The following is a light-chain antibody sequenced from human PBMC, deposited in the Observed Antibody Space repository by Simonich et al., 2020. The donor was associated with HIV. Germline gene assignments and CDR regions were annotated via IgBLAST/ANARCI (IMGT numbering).Light chain of an antibody. J-gene: IGKJ4*01. CDR1: LSVDSSF. V-gene: IGKV3D-20*01. Sequence: EIVLTQSPGTLSLSPGERATLPCRSSLSVDSSFLAWYQQKPGLAPRLLMADASSRATGIPDRFSGSGSGTDFTLTISRLEPEDFAVYYCQQYGRSPLTFGGGTKVEI. CDR3: QQYGRSPLT. CDR2: DAS.